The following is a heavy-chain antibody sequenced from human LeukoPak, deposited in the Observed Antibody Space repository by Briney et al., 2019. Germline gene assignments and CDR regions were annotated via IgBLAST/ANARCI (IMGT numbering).Heavy chain of an antibody. CDR1: GGSFSGYY. CDR3: ASDVLRGAAY. J-gene: IGHJ4*02. Sequence: SSVTLSLTCAVYGGSFSGYYWSWIRQPPGKGLEWIGEINHSGSTNYNPSLKSRVTMSVDTSKNQFSLKLSSVTAADTAVYYCASDVLRGAAYWGQGTLVTVSS. D-gene: IGHD3-10*01. CDR2: INHSGST. V-gene: IGHV4-34*01.